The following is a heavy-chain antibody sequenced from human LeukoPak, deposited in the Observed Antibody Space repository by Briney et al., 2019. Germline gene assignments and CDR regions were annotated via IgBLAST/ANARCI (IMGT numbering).Heavy chain of an antibody. J-gene: IGHJ6*04. V-gene: IGHV3-30*04. Sequence: PGRSLRLLCAASGFTFSSYAMHWVRQAPGKGLEWVAVISYDGSNKYYADSVKGRFTISRDNSKNTLYLQMNSLRAEDTAVYYCARERLPDYYYYGMDVWGEGTTVTVSS. D-gene: IGHD6-25*01. CDR1: GFTFSSYA. CDR2: ISYDGSNK. CDR3: ARERLPDYYYYGMDV.